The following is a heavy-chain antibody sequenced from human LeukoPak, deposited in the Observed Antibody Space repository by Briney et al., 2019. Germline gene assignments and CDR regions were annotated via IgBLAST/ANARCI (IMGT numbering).Heavy chain of an antibody. J-gene: IGHJ5*02. CDR3: AVEGSGRSLDP. CDR2: IKQDGSQN. V-gene: IGHV3-7*01. CDR1: GFIFSNVW. D-gene: IGHD3-3*01. Sequence: GGSLRLPCAASGFIFSNVWMSWVRQAPGKGLEWVANIKQDGSQNYYVDSVKGRFTISRDTARNSLHLQINSLRAEDTAMYYCAVEGSGRSLDPWGQGTLVTVSS.